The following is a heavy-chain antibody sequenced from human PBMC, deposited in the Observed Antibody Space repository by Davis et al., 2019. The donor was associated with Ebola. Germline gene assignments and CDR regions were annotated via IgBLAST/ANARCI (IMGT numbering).Heavy chain of an antibody. CDR3: ARGHTYGRWDDWFDP. V-gene: IGHV1-2*06. J-gene: IGHJ5*02. CDR1: GYTFAAHY. D-gene: IGHD5-18*01. Sequence: ASVQVSCKASGYTFAAHYIHWVRQAPGQGLEWMGRINPNFGGKIYAQKFQDRVTMTIDTAINTAYMELDRLRSDATAVYYCARGHTYGRWDDWFDPWGQGTLVTVSS. CDR2: INPNFGGK.